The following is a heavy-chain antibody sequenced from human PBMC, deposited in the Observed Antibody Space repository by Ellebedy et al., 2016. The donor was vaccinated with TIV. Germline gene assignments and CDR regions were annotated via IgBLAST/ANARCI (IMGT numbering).Heavy chain of an antibody. Sequence: SETLSLTCTVSGGSISSSSYYWGWIRQPTGKGLEWIGSINYSGSTYYNPSLKSRVTISVDTSKNQISLKITSVTTADTAVYYCARSGGSCYSDYYYYGMDVWGQGTTVTVSS. CDR1: GGSISSSSYY. J-gene: IGHJ6*02. D-gene: IGHD2-15*01. CDR2: INYSGST. V-gene: IGHV4-39*01. CDR3: ARSGGSCYSDYYYYGMDV.